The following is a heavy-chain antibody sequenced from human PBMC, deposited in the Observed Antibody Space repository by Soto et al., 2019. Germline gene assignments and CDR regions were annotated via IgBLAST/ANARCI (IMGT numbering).Heavy chain of an antibody. D-gene: IGHD1-26*01. V-gene: IGHV3-48*01. CDR1: GFTFSTYS. CDR3: ARDLESGHALDL. J-gene: IGHJ4*03. Sequence: EVQLVESGGGFVQPGGSLRLSCAASGFTFSTYSMNWVRQAPGKGLEWVSYISSRSSPIYYADSVKGRFTISRYNAENSLLLHIGRLRVEDTAVYYCARDLESGHALDLWGHGTLVTVSS. CDR2: ISSRSSPI.